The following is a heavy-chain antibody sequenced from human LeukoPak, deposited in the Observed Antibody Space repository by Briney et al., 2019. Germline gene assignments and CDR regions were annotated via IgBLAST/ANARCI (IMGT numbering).Heavy chain of an antibody. D-gene: IGHD3-3*01. CDR2: IYTSGST. CDR3: ARRSGYYTYYFDY. CDR1: GGSISSYY. V-gene: IGHV4-4*09. J-gene: IGHJ4*02. Sequence: PSETPSLTCTVSGGSISSYYWSWIRQPPGKGLEWIGYIYTSGSTNYNPSLKSRVTISVDTSKNQFSLKLSSVTAADTAVYYCARRSGYYTYYFDYWGQGTLVTVSS.